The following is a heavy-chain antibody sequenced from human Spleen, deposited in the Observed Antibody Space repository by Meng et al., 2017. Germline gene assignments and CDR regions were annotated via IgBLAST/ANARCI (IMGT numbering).Heavy chain of an antibody. Sequence: SETLSLTCTVPGGSVRSSSYYWGWIRQPPGKGLEWIGSIYYSGSTNYNPSLKSRVTISVDTSKNQFSLKLSSVTAANTAVYYCARGVIAAASTNAFDIWGQGTMVTVSS. D-gene: IGHD6-13*01. CDR2: IYYSGST. V-gene: IGHV4-39*07. CDR1: GGSVRSSSYY. J-gene: IGHJ3*02. CDR3: ARGVIAAASTNAFDI.